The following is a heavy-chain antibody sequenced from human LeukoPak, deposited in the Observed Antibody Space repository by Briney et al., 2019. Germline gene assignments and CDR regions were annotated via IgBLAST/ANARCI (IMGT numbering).Heavy chain of an antibody. Sequence: PGGSLRLSCAASGFTFSSYSMNWVRQAPGKGLEWVSYISSSSSSIYYADSVKGRFTISRDNSKNTLYLQMNSLRAEDTAVYYCARGGASSSWDYWGQGTLVTVSS. CDR1: GFTFSSYS. V-gene: IGHV3-48*01. D-gene: IGHD6-13*01. J-gene: IGHJ4*02. CDR2: ISSSSSSI. CDR3: ARGGASSSWDY.